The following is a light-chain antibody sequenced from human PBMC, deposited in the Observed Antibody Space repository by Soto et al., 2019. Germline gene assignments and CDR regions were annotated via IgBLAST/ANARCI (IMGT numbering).Light chain of an antibody. J-gene: IGKJ1*01. V-gene: IGKV1-5*03. Sequence: DIQMTHPPSTLSASVGDRVTITCRASQTISSWLAWYQQNPGKATKLLIYKSSRLESGVPSRFSGSGSGTEFTLTISSLQPYDFATYYCQQYNSYAGFGQGTKVEIK. CDR3: QQYNSYAG. CDR2: KSS. CDR1: QTISSW.